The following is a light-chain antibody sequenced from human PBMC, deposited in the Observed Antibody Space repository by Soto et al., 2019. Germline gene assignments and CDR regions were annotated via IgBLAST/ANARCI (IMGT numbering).Light chain of an antibody. Sequence: DIQMTQSPSSLSASVGDRVTITCRASQSISSYLNWYQQKPGKAPKLLIYAASSLQSGVPSRFSGSGSGTDFTLTISSLQPEDFATYYCQQSYSNPQTLSQGTKVDIK. V-gene: IGKV1-39*01. CDR1: QSISSY. CDR2: AAS. CDR3: QQSYSNPQT. J-gene: IGKJ1*01.